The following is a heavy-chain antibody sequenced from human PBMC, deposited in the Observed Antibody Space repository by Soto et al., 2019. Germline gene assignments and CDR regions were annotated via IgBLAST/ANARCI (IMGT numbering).Heavy chain of an antibody. CDR2: INPNSGGT. D-gene: IGHD3-10*01. J-gene: IGHJ6*02. CDR3: ARDPIGITLGRGPPLYGMDV. CDR1: GYTFTGYY. Sequence: QVQLVQSGAEVKKPGASVKVSCKASGYTFTGYYMHWVRQAPGQELEWMGWINPNSGGTNYAQKFQGRVTMTRDTSISTAYMELSRLRSDDTAVYYCARDPIGITLGRGPPLYGMDVWGQGTTVTVSS. V-gene: IGHV1-2*02.